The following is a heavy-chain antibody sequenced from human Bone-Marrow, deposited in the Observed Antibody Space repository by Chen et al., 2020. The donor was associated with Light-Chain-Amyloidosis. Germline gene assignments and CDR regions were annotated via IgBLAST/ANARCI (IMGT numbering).Heavy chain of an antibody. V-gene: IGHV4-4*07. D-gene: IGHD2-21*01. CDR3: ARGPGTWWRSWYFDL. CDR2: IFLGGRT. J-gene: IGHJ2*01. Sequence: QAQLQESGPGLVKASETLSLICTVSGDSINGQYWSWIRQPAGKGLEWIGRIFLGGRTDYNPSLKSRVTMSGDMSKNHLSLKLTSMTAADAAVYYCARGPGTWWRSWYFDLWGRGTLVTVSS. CDR1: GDSINGQY.